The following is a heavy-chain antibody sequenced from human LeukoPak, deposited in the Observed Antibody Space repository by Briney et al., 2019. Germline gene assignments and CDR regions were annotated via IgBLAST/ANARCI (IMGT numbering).Heavy chain of an antibody. CDR2: INHSGST. V-gene: IGHV4-34*01. J-gene: IGHJ4*02. D-gene: IGHD3-10*01. CDR3: ARVGLNGGSGIDY. Sequence: SETLSLTRAVYGGSFSGYYWSWIRQPPGKGLEWIGEINHSGSTNYNPSLKSRVTISVDKSKNQFSLKLSSVTAADTAVYYCARVGLNGGSGIDYWGQGTLVTVSS. CDR1: GGSFSGYY.